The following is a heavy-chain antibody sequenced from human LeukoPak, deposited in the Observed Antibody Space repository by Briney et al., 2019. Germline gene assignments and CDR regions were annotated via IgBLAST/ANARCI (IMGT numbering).Heavy chain of an antibody. V-gene: IGHV3-30*18. Sequence: GGSLRLSCAASGFTFSSYGMHWVRQAPGKGLEWVAVKSYDGSNKYYADSVKGRFTISRDNSKNTLYLQMNSLSAEDTAVYYCAKEVGYDSSGYDDFWGQGTLVTVSS. CDR3: AKEVGYDSSGYDDF. J-gene: IGHJ4*02. CDR2: KSYDGSNK. CDR1: GFTFSSYG. D-gene: IGHD3-22*01.